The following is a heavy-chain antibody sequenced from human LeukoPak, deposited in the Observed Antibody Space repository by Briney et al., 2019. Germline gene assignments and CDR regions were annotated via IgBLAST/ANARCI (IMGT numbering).Heavy chain of an antibody. Sequence: PGGSLRLSCAASGLTFSDFWMHWVRQPPGKGLVWVALVKGDGRTTIYADSVKGRFTISRDNAKKTLYLQMNSLRADDSGVYYCATGHSYGYDYWGQGVLVTVSS. CDR2: VKGDGRTT. V-gene: IGHV3-74*01. D-gene: IGHD5-18*01. CDR3: ATGHSYGYDY. CDR1: GLTFSDFW. J-gene: IGHJ4*02.